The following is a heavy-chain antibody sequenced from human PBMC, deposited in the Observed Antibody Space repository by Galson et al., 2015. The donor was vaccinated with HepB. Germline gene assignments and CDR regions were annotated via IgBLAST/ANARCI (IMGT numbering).Heavy chain of an antibody. Sequence: SVKVSCKASGYIFITYAIHWVRQAPGQRLEWMGWINGDNGNTKYSQNFQGRVTITRDTSASTAYLELSSLRSEDTAAYYCARDRTTGDLDFWGQGTQVIVSS. J-gene: IGHJ4*02. V-gene: IGHV1-3*01. CDR1: GYIFITYA. CDR2: INGDNGNT. D-gene: IGHD7-27*01. CDR3: ARDRTTGDLDF.